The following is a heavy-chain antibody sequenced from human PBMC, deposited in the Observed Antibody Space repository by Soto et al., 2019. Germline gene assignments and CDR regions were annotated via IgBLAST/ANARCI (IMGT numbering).Heavy chain of an antibody. Sequence: PGGSLRLSCAASGFTFSSSEMYWVRQAPGKGLEWISYIHPGGQTIFYAESVKGRFTISRDNANNSLFLQMNSLRAEDTAVYYCARRASRWGQGTMVTVSS. CDR1: GFTFSSSE. V-gene: IGHV3-48*03. CDR3: ARRASR. J-gene: IGHJ3*01. D-gene: IGHD1-26*01. CDR2: IHPGGQTI.